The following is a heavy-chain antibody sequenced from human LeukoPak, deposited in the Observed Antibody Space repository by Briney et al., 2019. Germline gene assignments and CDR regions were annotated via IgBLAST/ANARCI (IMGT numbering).Heavy chain of an antibody. J-gene: IGHJ4*02. CDR2: IYTSGST. Sequence: PSETLSLTCAVYSGSFSGYYWSWIRQPPGKGLEWIGRIYTSGSTNYNPSLKSRVTISVDTSKNQFSLKLSSVTAADTAVYYCAREREGPYGYLDYWGQGTLVTVSS. V-gene: IGHV4-4*08. CDR3: AREREGPYGYLDY. CDR1: SGSFSGYY. D-gene: IGHD4-17*01.